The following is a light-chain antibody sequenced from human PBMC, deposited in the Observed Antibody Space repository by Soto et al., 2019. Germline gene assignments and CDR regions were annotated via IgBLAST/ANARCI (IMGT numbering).Light chain of an antibody. CDR2: EVS. CDR3: SSYSSTNTLVL. V-gene: IGLV2-14*01. Sequence: QSVLTQPASVSGSLGQSITISCSGTSGDVGGYNYVSWYQQHPTKAPKLLIYEVSNRPSGVSNRFSGSKSGSTASLTISGLQAEDEADYYCSSYSSTNTLVLFGGGTQLTVL. CDR1: SGDVGGYNY. J-gene: IGLJ3*02.